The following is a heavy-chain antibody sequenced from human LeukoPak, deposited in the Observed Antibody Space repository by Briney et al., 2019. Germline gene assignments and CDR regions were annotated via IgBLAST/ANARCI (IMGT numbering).Heavy chain of an antibody. J-gene: IGHJ6*03. CDR3: ARGQVFGDYNYMDV. D-gene: IGHD3-3*01. V-gene: IGHV3-74*01. Sequence: GGSLRLSCAASGFTFSSYWMHWVRQGPGKGLVWVSRINSDGSSTNYADSVKGRFTISRDNAKNTLYLQMKGLRAEDTAVYYCARGQVFGDYNYMDVWGKGTTVTVSS. CDR1: GFTFSSYW. CDR2: INSDGSST.